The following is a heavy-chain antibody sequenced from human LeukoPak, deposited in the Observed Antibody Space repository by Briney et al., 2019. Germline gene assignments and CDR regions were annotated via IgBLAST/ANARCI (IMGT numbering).Heavy chain of an antibody. J-gene: IGHJ5*02. Sequence: PGGSLRLSCAVSGFTFSSYSMNWVRQAPGKGLEWVSSISSSSSYIYYADSVKGRFTISRDNAKNSLYLQMNSLRAEDTAVYYCASMVVTSTWGQGTLVTASS. CDR1: GFTFSSYS. V-gene: IGHV3-21*01. CDR2: ISSSSSYI. D-gene: IGHD2-15*01. CDR3: ASMVVTST.